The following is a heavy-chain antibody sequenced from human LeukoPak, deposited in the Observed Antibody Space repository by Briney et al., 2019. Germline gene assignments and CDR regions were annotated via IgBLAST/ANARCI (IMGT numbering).Heavy chain of an antibody. Sequence: PSETLSLTCTVSGYSISSGYYWGWIRQPPGKGLEWIGSIYHSGSAHYNPSLKSRVTIFVDTSKNQFSLKLSSVTAADTAVYYCARAGLLNWFDPWGQGTLVTVSS. CDR3: ARAGLLNWFDP. CDR2: IYHSGSA. V-gene: IGHV4-38-2*02. CDR1: GYSISSGYY. J-gene: IGHJ5*02.